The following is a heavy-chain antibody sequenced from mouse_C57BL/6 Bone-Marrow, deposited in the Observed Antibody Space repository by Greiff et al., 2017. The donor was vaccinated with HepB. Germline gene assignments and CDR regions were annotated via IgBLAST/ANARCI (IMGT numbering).Heavy chain of an antibody. V-gene: IGHV3-6*01. D-gene: IGHD2-3*01. CDR2: ISYEGSN. CDR1: GYSITSGYY. Sequence: VQLQQSGPGLVKPSQSLSLTCSVTGYSITSGYYWNWIRQFPGNKLEWMGYISYEGSNNYNPSLKNRISITRDTSKNQFFLKLNSVTTEDTATYYCARMSDARYFDVWGTGTTVTVSS. CDR3: ARMSDARYFDV. J-gene: IGHJ1*03.